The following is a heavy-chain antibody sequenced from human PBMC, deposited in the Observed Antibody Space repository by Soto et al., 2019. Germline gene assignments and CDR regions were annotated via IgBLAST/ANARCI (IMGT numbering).Heavy chain of an antibody. Sequence: EVELMDSGGGLVQRGGSLRLSCAASGFIFTSYAMSWVRQAPGKGLEWVSSISGSGASAYYADSVRGRLTISRDNSKNTLYLQMNSLRVEDTAVYYCARGVRVRGAFMHPDCWGQGTLVAVSS. V-gene: IGHV3-23*01. CDR1: GFIFTSYA. CDR2: ISGSGASA. D-gene: IGHD3-10*01. CDR3: ARGVRVRGAFMHPDC. J-gene: IGHJ4*02.